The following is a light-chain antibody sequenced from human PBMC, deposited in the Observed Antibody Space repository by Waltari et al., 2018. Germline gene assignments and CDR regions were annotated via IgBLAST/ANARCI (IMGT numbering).Light chain of an antibody. J-gene: IGKJ2*03. V-gene: IGKV1-39*01. CDR1: KNIRDY. CDR2: AAS. CDR3: QASYTTPYS. Sequence: DLQMTQSPSSLSASVGDRVTISCRASKNIRDYLSWYQQKPGIAPKLVIYAASTLQSGVPSRFSGSGSGTNFTLTITSLQAEDFATYFCQASYTTPYSFGQGTKVEIK.